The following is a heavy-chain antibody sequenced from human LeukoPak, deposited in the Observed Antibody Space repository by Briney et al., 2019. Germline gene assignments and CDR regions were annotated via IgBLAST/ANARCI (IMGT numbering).Heavy chain of an antibody. Sequence: GGSLRLSCAASGFTFSNYSMNWVRQAPGKGLEWVSYISRSSSTIYYADSVKGRFIISRDNAKNSLYLQMNSLRAEDTAVYYCARAKRNGFDIWGQGTMVTVSS. V-gene: IGHV3-48*01. CDR1: GFTFSNYS. CDR3: ARAKRNGFDI. CDR2: ISRSSSTI. J-gene: IGHJ3*02.